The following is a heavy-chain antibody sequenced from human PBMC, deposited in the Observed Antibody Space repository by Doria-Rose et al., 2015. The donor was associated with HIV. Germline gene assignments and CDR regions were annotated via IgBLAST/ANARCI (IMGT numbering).Heavy chain of an antibody. D-gene: IGHD6-13*01. J-gene: IGHJ4*02. CDR1: GVSLSSPGMG. V-gene: IGHV2-26*01. CDR2: IFSDDER. Sequence: SGPVLVKPTETLTLTCTVSGVSLSSPGMGVSWIRQPPGKALEWLANIFSDDERYSNTSPKSRLTISRGTSKSQVVLTMTDMDPVDTATYYCARIKSSRWYHKYYFDFWGQGTLVIVSA. CDR3: ARIKSSRWYHKYYFDF.